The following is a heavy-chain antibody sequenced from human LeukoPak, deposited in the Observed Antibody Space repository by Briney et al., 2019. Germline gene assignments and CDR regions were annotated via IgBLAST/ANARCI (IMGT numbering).Heavy chain of an antibody. V-gene: IGHV1-18*01. CDR2: ISAYNGNT. J-gene: IGHJ4*02. D-gene: IGHD5-18*01. CDR3: ARVYTLIQLWLPLYYFDY. CDR1: GYTFTSYG. Sequence: ASVKVSCKASGYTFTSYGISWVRQAPGQGLEWMGWISAYNGNTNYAQKLQGRVTMTTDTSTSTAYMELRSLRSDDTAVYYCARVYTLIQLWLPLYYFDYWGQGTLVTVSS.